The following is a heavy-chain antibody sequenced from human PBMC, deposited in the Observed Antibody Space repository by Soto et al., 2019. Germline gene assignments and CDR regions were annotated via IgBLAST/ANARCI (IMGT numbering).Heavy chain of an antibody. CDR1: GFTFSTCA. J-gene: IGHJ4*02. CDR2: ISDSGVSS. V-gene: IGHV3-23*01. CDR3: AKQGNGYNTDY. D-gene: IGHD5-12*01. Sequence: GGSLRLSCAASGFTFSTCAMNWVRQAPGKGLEWVSGISDSGVSSYYADSVKGRFTISRDNSKNTLHLQMNSLRAEDTAVYYCAKQGNGYNTDYWGQGTLVTVSS.